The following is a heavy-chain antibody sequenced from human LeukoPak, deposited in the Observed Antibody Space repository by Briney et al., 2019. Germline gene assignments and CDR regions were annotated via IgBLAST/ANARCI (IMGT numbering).Heavy chain of an antibody. Sequence: SETLSLTCTVSGGSISSYYWSWIRQPPGKGLEWIGEINHSGSTNYNPSLKSRVTISVDTSKNQFSLKLSSVTAADTAVYYCARGFRLGAFDIWGQGTMVTVSS. J-gene: IGHJ3*02. CDR2: INHSGST. CDR3: ARGFRLGAFDI. V-gene: IGHV4-34*01. CDR1: GGSISSYY. D-gene: IGHD4-11*01.